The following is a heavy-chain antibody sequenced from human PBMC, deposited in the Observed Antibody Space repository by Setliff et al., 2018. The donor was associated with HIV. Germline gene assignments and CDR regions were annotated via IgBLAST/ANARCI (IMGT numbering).Heavy chain of an antibody. J-gene: IGHJ5*02. D-gene: IGHD3-9*01. CDR3: ARRADRFDL. Sequence: SVKVSCKASGYALTSYSLTWVRQAPGQGLEWMGWISDYNSNTEYAQKFQGRVTMTKDTSTSTAYMELRSLRPDDTAVYFCARRADRFDLWGQGTLVTVSS. V-gene: IGHV1-18*01. CDR2: ISDYNSNT. CDR1: GYALTSYS.